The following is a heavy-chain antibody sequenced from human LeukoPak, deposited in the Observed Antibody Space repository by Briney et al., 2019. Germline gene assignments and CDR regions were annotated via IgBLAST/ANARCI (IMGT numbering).Heavy chain of an antibody. V-gene: IGHV1-24*01. CDR3: ATEGGTYDSLDY. J-gene: IGHJ4*02. CDR1: GYTLTELS. CDR2: FDPEDGET. D-gene: IGHD1-14*01. Sequence: ASVKVSCKVSGYTLTELSVHWVRQAPGKGLEWMGGFDPEDGETIYAQKFQGRVTMTEDTFTDTAYMELSSLRSEDTAVYFCATEGGTYDSLDYWGQGTLVTVSS.